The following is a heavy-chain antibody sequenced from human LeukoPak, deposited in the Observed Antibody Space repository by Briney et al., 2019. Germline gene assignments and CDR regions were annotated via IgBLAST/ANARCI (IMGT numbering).Heavy chain of an antibody. CDR3: WGSSFDY. CDR2: IKQDGSEK. J-gene: IGHJ4*02. CDR1: GFTFSSYA. D-gene: IGHD2-15*01. Sequence: GGSLRLSCAASGFTFSSYAMSWVRQAPGKGLEWVANIKQDGSEKYYVDSVKGRFTISRDNAKNSLYLQMNSLRAEDTAVYYCWGSSFDYWGQGTLVTVSS. V-gene: IGHV3-7*01.